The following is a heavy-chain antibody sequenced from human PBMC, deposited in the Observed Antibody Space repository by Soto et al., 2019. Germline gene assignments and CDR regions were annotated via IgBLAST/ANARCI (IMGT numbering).Heavy chain of an antibody. CDR2: INTNGGST. V-gene: IGHV3-23*01. CDR3: AKDPRVGASAAEYFQH. J-gene: IGHJ1*01. Sequence: EVQLLESGGDLVQPGGSLRLSCAASGFTLSIYAMTWVRQAPGKGLEWVSSINTNGGSTFYADSVKGRFTISRDHSENTVYLQMNSLRVEDTAIYYCAKDPRVGASAAEYFQHWGQGTLVSVSS. D-gene: IGHD1-26*01. CDR1: GFTLSIYA.